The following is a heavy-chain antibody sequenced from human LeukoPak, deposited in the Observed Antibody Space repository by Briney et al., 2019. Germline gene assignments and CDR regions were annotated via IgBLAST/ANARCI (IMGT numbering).Heavy chain of an antibody. V-gene: IGHV4-39*07. D-gene: IGHD2-15*01. J-gene: IGHJ4*02. CDR2: IYYSGST. CDR1: GGSISSSSYY. Sequence: SETLSLTCTVSGGSISSSSYYWGWIRQPPGKGLEWIGSIYYSGSTNYNPSLKSRVTISVDTSKNQFSLKLSSVTAADTAVYYCARGAIVVVVAAFLFNYWGQGTLVTVSS. CDR3: ARGAIVVVVAAFLFNY.